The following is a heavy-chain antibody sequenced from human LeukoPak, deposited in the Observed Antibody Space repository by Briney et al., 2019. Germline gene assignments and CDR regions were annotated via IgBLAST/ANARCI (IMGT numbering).Heavy chain of an antibody. CDR2: ISWNSGNI. CDR1: GFTFDDYA. J-gene: IGHJ6*03. D-gene: IGHD3-3*01. V-gene: IGHV3-9*01. CDR3: AKTSLSDPSGHYYYMDV. Sequence: GGSLRLSCAASGFTFDDYAMHWVRQAPGKGLEWVSGISWNSGNIGYADSVKGRFTISRDNSQNTVSLQLNNLRIEDTALYYCAKTSLSDPSGHYYYMDVWGKGTTVTVSS.